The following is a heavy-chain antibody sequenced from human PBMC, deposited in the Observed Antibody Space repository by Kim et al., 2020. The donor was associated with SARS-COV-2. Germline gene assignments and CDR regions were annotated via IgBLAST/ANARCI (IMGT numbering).Heavy chain of an antibody. J-gene: IGHJ6*02. Sequence: SVKVSCKASGGTFSSYTISWVRQAPGQGLEWMGRIIPILGIANYAQKFQGRVTITADKSTSTAYMELSSLRSEDTAVYYCARDGGSSDYYYYGMDVWGQGTTVTVSS. V-gene: IGHV1-69*04. CDR2: IIPILGIA. CDR1: GGTFSSYT. CDR3: ARDGGSSDYYYYGMDV. D-gene: IGHD6-13*01.